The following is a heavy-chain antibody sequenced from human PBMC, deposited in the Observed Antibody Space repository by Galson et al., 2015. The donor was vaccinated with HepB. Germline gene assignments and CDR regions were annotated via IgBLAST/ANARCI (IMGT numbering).Heavy chain of an antibody. CDR2: IYYSGST. CDR1: GGSISSYY. D-gene: IGHD3-22*01. CDR3: ARGLWYYYDSSGYDVHDAFDI. J-gene: IGHJ3*02. V-gene: IGHV4-59*01. Sequence: SETLSLTCTVSGGSISSYYWSWIRQPPGKGLEWIGYIYYSGSTNYNPSLKSRVTISVDTSKNQFSLKLSSVTAADTAVYYCARGLWYYYDSSGYDVHDAFDIWGQGTMVTVSS.